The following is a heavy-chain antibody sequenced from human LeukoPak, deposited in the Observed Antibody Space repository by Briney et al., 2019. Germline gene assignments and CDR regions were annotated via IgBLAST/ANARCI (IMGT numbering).Heavy chain of an antibody. J-gene: IGHJ4*02. V-gene: IGHV4-59*01. CDR3: VRDRELNY. CDR2: IYNSGNT. D-gene: IGHD3-10*01. Sequence: SETLSLTCTVSGGSISIYYWSWIRQPPGKGLEWIGYIYNSGNTNYNPSFKSRVAISEDTPKNQFSLKLSSVTAADTAVYYCVRDRELNYWGQGTLVTVSS. CDR1: GGSISIYY.